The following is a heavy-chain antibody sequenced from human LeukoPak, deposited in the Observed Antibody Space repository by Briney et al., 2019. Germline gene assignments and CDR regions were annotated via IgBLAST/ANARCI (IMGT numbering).Heavy chain of an antibody. J-gene: IGHJ6*03. V-gene: IGHV3-48*03. CDR3: ARAVVGASWGYYYYYYYMDV. CDR1: GFTFSSYE. Sequence: GGSLRLSCAASGFTFSSYEMNWVRQAPGKGLEWVSYISSGGSTIYYADSVKGRFTISRDNAKNSLYLQMNSLRAEDTAVYYCARAVVGASWGYYYYYYYMDVWGKGTTVTISS. CDR2: ISSGGSTI. D-gene: IGHD1-26*01.